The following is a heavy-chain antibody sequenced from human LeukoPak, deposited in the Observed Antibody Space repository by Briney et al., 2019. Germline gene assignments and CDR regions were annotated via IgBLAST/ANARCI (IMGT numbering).Heavy chain of an antibody. D-gene: IGHD5-12*01. Sequence: SQTLSLTCTVSGGSISSGDYYWSWIRQPPGKGLGWIGYIYYSGSTYYNPSLKSRVTISVDTSKNQFSLKLSSVTAADTAVYYCAREEGDIVATIIDYWGQGTLVTVSS. V-gene: IGHV4-30-4*01. CDR3: AREEGDIVATIIDY. CDR1: GGSISSGDYY. CDR2: IYYSGST. J-gene: IGHJ4*02.